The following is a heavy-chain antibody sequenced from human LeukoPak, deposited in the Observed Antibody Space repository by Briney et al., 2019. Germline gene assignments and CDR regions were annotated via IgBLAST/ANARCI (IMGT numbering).Heavy chain of an antibody. CDR2: IKQDGSDK. V-gene: IGHV3-7*01. J-gene: IGHJ3*01. CDR3: AREADGFDV. CDR1: GFTFSSHY. Sequence: PGGSLRLYCEASGFTFSSHYISWVRQAPGKGLEWVANIKQDGSDKYYLDSVKGRFTISRDNAKSSLYLQMNSLRVEDTALYYCAREADGFDVWGQGTMVTVSS.